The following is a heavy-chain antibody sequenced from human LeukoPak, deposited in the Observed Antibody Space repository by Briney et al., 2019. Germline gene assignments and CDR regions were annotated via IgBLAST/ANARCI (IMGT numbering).Heavy chain of an antibody. V-gene: IGHV3-7*01. D-gene: IGHD6-13*01. CDR2: IKQDGSEK. J-gene: IGHJ2*01. CDR1: GFTFSSYW. Sequence: QTGGSLRLSCAASGFTFSSYWMSWVRQAPGKGLEWVANIKQDGSEKYYVDSVKGRFTISRDNAKKSLYLQINSLRAEDTAAYFCARISWVSGWHFDLWGRGTLVTVSS. CDR3: ARISWVSGWHFDL.